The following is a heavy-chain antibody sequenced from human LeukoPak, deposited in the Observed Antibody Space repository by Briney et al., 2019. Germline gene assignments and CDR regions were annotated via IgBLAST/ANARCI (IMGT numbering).Heavy chain of an antibody. J-gene: IGHJ4*02. D-gene: IGHD6-19*01. CDR1: GGSINNYY. V-gene: IGHV4-59*01. CDR2: IFDIGRT. Sequence: SETLSLTCTVSGGSINNYYWTWIRQAPGKGLEWIGYIFDIGRTNYNPSLKSRVTISVDTSKNQFSLKLTSVTAADTAVYYCARNQLGSGWLSSAYWGQGTLVTVPS. CDR3: ARNQLGSGWLSSAY.